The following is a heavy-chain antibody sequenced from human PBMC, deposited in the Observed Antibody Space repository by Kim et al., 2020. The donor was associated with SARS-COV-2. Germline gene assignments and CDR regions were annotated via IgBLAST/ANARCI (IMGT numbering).Heavy chain of an antibody. CDR1: GFTFSSYE. Sequence: GGSLRLSCAASGFTFSSYEMNWVRQAPGKGLEWVSYISSSGSTIYYADSVKGRFTISRDNAKNSLYLQMNSLRAEDTAVYYCARDCLVVIAARPPGAGYYYGMDVWGQGTTVTVSS. CDR3: ARDCLVVIAARPPGAGYYYGMDV. CDR2: ISSSGSTI. J-gene: IGHJ6*02. D-gene: IGHD6-6*01. V-gene: IGHV3-48*03.